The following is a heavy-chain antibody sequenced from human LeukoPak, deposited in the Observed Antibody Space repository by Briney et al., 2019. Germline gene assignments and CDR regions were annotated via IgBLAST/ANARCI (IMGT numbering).Heavy chain of an antibody. CDR1: GGSINNYY. V-gene: IGHV4-59*08. J-gene: IGHJ3*02. CDR3: ARHDPSKNGAYDI. D-gene: IGHD4-11*01. CDR2: IYYSGTT. Sequence: QPSETLSLTCTVSGGSINNYYWSWIRQPPGKGPEEIGYIYYSGTTSYNPSLTSRVTISIDTSKNQFSLKLTSVTAADTAVYYCARHDPSKNGAYDIWGQGAMVTVSS.